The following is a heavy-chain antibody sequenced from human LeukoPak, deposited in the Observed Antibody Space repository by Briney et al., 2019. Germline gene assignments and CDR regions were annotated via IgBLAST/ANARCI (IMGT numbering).Heavy chain of an antibody. V-gene: IGHV4-34*01. CDR1: GGPFSGYF. CDR3: ARRYYYNLGSFPFDF. Sequence: SETLSPTCAVSGGPFSGYFWSWIRQSSGKGLEWIGEIHNRGTTNYNPSLNSRVTISEDTSKNQFYLNLSSVTAADTAVYYCARRYYYNLGSFPFDFWGQGTLVTVSS. CDR2: IHNRGTT. J-gene: IGHJ4*02. D-gene: IGHD3-10*01.